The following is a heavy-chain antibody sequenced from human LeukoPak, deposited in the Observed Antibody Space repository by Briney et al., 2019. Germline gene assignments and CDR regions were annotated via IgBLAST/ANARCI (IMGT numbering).Heavy chain of an antibody. D-gene: IGHD4-23*01. CDR2: IYYSGST. Sequence: SETLSLTCTVSGGSISSYYWSWIRQPPGKGLEWIGYIYYSGSTNYNPSLKSRVTISVDTSKNQFSLNLSSVTAADTAMYYCARAVGTSRNFFDYWGQGTLVTVSS. CDR3: ARAVGTSRNFFDY. CDR1: GGSISSYY. J-gene: IGHJ4*02. V-gene: IGHV4-59*12.